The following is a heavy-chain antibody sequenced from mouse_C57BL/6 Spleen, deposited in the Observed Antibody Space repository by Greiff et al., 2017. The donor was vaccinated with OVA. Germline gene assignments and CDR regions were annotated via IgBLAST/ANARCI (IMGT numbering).Heavy chain of an antibody. CDR3: ARHGWLDY. CDR2: ISNGGGST. V-gene: IGHV5-12*01. D-gene: IGHD2-3*01. CDR1: GFTFSDYY. J-gene: IGHJ2*01. Sequence: EVQLVESGGGLVQPGGSLKLSCAASGFTFSDYYMYWVRQTPEKRLEWVAYISNGGGSTYYPDTVKGRFTISRYNAKNTLYLQMSRLKSEDTAMYYCARHGWLDYWGQGTTLTVSS.